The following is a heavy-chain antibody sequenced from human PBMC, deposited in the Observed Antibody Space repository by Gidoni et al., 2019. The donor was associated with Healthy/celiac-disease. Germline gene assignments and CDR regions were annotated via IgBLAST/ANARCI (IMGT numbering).Heavy chain of an antibody. CDR3: ATQRDYCDYGWFDP. CDR2: ILPICGTA. CDR1: GGTFSSYA. J-gene: IGHJ5*02. Sequence: QVQLVQSGAEVKKPGSSVKVSCKSSGGTFSSYAISWVRQAPGQGLEWMGGILPICGTANYAKKFKGRVTITADKSTSTAYMELSSQRAEDTAVYYCATQRDYCDYGWFDPWGQGTLVTVSS. D-gene: IGHD4-17*01. V-gene: IGHV1-69*06.